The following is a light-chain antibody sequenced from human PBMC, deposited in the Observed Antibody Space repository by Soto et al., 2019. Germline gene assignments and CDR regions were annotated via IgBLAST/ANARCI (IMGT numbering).Light chain of an antibody. V-gene: IGLV1-44*01. CDR1: SSNIESNT. CDR3: AVWDASLNGRV. CDR2: SNN. Sequence: QSVLTQPPSASGTPGQRVTISCSGSSSNIESNTVNWYQQLPGTATKLLIYSNNQRPSGVPDRFSGSKSGTSASLAISGLQSADEADYYCAVWDASLNGRVFGTGTKLTVL. J-gene: IGLJ1*01.